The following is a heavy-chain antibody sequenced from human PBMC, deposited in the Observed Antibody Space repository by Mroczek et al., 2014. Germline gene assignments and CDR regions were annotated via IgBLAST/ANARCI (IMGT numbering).Heavy chain of an antibody. J-gene: IGHJ5*02. D-gene: IGHD3-10*01. Sequence: QVQLQESGPGLVKPSQTLSLTCTVSGDSMSSGRYDWSWIRQPAGKGLEWLGRIIISGSTNYNPSLKSRVTMSLDTSKNQFSLKLTSVTAADTAVYYCARRGGGPNNNYFDPWGQGTLVTVSS. CDR2: IIISGST. CDR3: ARRGGGPNNNYFDP. V-gene: IGHV4-61*02. CDR1: GDSMSSGRYD.